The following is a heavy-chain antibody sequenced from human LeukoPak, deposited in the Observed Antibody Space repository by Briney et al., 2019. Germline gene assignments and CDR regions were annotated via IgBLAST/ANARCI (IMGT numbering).Heavy chain of an antibody. D-gene: IGHD2-15*01. Sequence: GGSLRLSCEASGFTVSSNYMSWVRQAPGKGLEWVSVIDSGFSTYYADSVKGRFTISRDNSKNTLYLQMNSLRAEDTAVYYCAKRLPGTYYWGQGTLVTVSS. CDR3: AKRLPGTYY. V-gene: IGHV3-53*01. CDR2: IDSGFST. J-gene: IGHJ4*02. CDR1: GFTVSSNY.